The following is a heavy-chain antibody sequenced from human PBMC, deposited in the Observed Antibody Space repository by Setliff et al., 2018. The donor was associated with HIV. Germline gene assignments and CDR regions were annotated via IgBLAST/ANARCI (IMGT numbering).Heavy chain of an antibody. D-gene: IGHD7-27*01. CDR1: GYTFTDYF. V-gene: IGHV1-2*06. CDR3: ARQLSNSLDY. Sequence: GASVKVSCKSSGYTFTDYFIHWVRQAPGQGLEWMGQINPNRGDTKSHHKFADRLIMSRDTSLTTVYMELTSLRSDDTAVYYCARQLSNSLDYWGQGTLVTVSS. CDR2: INPNRGDT. J-gene: IGHJ4*02.